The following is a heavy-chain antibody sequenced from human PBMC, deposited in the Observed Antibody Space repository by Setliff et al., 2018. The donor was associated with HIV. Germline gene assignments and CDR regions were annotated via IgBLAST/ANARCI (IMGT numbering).Heavy chain of an antibody. Sequence: SETLSLTCTVTGDSITRGSYYWSWIRQPAGKGLEWIGHIYTSGKTHYSPSLKSRITISADTSKNQLSLNLSSVTAADTAVYYCARAAYSGTYLWEPATDLWGRGTLVTVSS. CDR2: IYTSGKT. CDR3: ARAAYSGTYLWEPATDL. J-gene: IGHJ2*01. CDR1: GDSITRGSYY. V-gene: IGHV4-61*09. D-gene: IGHD1-26*01.